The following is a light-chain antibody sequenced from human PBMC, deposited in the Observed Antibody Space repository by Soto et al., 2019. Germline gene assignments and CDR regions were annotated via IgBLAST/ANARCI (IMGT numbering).Light chain of an antibody. CDR1: QSISFC. Sequence: DIQMTQSPSTLSASVGDRVTITCRASQSISFCLAWYQQKPGSAPNLLIYDASTLGGGVPSRFRGSGSGTEFTLTLSNLQPDDFAAYYCQQYNSCPLNFGVGTRVAIK. CDR3: QQYNSCPLN. V-gene: IGKV1-5*01. CDR2: DAS. J-gene: IGKJ4*01.